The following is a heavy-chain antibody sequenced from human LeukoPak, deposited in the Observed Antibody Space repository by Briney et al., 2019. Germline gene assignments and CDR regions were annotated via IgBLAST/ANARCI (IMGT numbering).Heavy chain of an antibody. D-gene: IGHD1-26*01. Sequence: GGSLRLSCAASGFTFSSYDMYWVRQATGKGLEWVSAIGVAANTFYSGSVKGRFTISRENAKNSLYLLMTSLRAEDTAVYYCARQNTPHGNFDYWGQGILVTVSS. CDR1: GFTFSSYD. V-gene: IGHV3-13*01. CDR2: IGVAANT. J-gene: IGHJ4*02. CDR3: ARQNTPHGNFDY.